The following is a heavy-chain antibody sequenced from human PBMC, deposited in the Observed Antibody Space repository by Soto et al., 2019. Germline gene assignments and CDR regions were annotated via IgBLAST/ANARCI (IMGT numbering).Heavy chain of an antibody. CDR3: AREGVFGLVKIVPPHY. Sequence: VQLLESGGGVAQPGRSLRLSCRASGFGFSSYGMLWVRQAPGKGPEWVAFISFDGSTQYYADSVRGRLTISRDNSENTLYLQLDILTVEDTAMYYCAREGVFGLVKIVPPHYWGQGAQVTVSA. V-gene: IGHV3-30*03. CDR2: ISFDGSTQ. J-gene: IGHJ4*02. D-gene: IGHD3-3*01. CDR1: GFGFSSYG.